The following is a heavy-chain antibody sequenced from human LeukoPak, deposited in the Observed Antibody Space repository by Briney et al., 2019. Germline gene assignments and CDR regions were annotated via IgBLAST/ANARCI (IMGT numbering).Heavy chain of an antibody. CDR1: GGSLSSGNW. J-gene: IGHJ6*03. V-gene: IGHV4-4*02. CDR3: AKKDYYYMDV. Sequence: SETLSLTCAVSGGSLSSGNWWTWVRQSPGKGLEWIGEIHHGGTTNYNPSLKSRVTISVDKPKNQFSLKLRSVTAADTAVYYCAKKDYYYMDVWGKGTTVTVSS. CDR2: IHHGGTT.